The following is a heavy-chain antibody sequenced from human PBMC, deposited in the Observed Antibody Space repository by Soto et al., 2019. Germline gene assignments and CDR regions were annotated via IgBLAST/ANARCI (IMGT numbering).Heavy chain of an antibody. CDR1: GGSISSYY. Sequence: SETLSLTCTVSGGSISSYYWSWIRQPPGKGLEWIGYIYYSGSTNYNPSLKSRVTISVDTSKNQFSLKLSSVTAADTAVYYCARRYNYGIVGASWFDPWAQGTLVTVS. CDR3: ARRYNYGIVGASWFDP. D-gene: IGHD1-26*01. CDR2: IYYSGST. J-gene: IGHJ5*02. V-gene: IGHV4-59*08.